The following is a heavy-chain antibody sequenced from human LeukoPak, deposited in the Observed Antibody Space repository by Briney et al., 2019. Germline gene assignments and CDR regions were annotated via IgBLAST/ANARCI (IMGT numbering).Heavy chain of an antibody. Sequence: AGGSLRLSCTASGFTFKSYAMSWVRQAPGRGLEWIASISASGGTTYYGDSVRGRFTSSRDNSKNTLYLQMNSLRADDTAVYYCAQRDDTFDFWGQGTMVIVSS. CDR1: GFTFKSYA. J-gene: IGHJ3*01. V-gene: IGHV3-23*01. CDR2: ISASGGTT. CDR3: AQRDDTFDF.